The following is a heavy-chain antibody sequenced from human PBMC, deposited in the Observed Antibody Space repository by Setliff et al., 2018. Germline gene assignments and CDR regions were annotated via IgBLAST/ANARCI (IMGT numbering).Heavy chain of an antibody. J-gene: IGHJ6*03. CDR2: TIPSFGST. CDR1: GGTFSSYG. D-gene: IGHD5-18*01. Sequence: ASVKVSCKASGGTFSSYGISWVRQAPEQGLEWMGGTIPSFGSTNYAQKFQGRVTIITDESTSTAYMELSSLRTEDSAVYYCAREGVDTRSSTDYRYYMDVWGKGTTVTVSS. V-gene: IGHV1-69*05. CDR3: AREGVDTRSSTDYRYYMDV.